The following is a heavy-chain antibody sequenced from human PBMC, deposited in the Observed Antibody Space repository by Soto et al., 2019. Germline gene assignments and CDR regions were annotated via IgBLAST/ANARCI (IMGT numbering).Heavy chain of an antibody. D-gene: IGHD1-7*01. CDR3: AVETGTTGEFDY. CDR2: IYYSGST. J-gene: IGHJ4*02. V-gene: IGHV4-59*01. CDR1: GGSISSYY. Sequence: ETLSLTCTVSGGSISSYYWSWIRQPPGKGLEWIGYIYYSGSTNYNPSLKSRVTISVDTSKNQFSLKLSSVTAADTAVYYCAVETGTTGEFDYWGQGTLVTVSS.